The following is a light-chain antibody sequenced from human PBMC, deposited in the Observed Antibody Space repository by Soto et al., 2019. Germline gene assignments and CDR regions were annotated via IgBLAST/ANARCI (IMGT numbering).Light chain of an antibody. CDR2: DAS. CDR3: QQYDKYST. CDR1: QSISAW. J-gene: IGKJ1*01. V-gene: IGKV1-5*01. Sequence: DIQMTQAHSILSASVGDRVAITCRASQSISAWVAWYQQKPGKAPNLLIYDASTLQGGVPSRFSGSGSGTEFTLTVTSLQPEDFATYFCQQYDKYSTFGHGTKVDIK.